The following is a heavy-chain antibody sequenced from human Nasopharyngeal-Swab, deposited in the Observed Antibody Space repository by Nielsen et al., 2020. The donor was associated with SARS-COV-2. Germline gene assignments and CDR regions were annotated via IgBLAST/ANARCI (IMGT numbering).Heavy chain of an antibody. CDR1: GSTFSSYG. V-gene: IGHV3-33*01. CDR2: IWYEGSNK. J-gene: IGHJ6*03. Sequence: GESLKISCAASGSTFSSYGMHWVRQAPGKGLEWVAVIWYEGSNKYYADSVKGRFTISRDNPKNTLYLQMNSLRAEDTAVYYCARDGPSGYCTNGVCYSYYMDVWGKGTTVTVSS. D-gene: IGHD2-8*01. CDR3: ARDGPSGYCTNGVCYSYYMDV.